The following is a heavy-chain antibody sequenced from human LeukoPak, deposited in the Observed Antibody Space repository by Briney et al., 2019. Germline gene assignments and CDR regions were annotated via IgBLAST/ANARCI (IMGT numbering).Heavy chain of an antibody. CDR2: IWFDGSNK. Sequence: PGGSLRLSCAASGFNYSIYGMYCVRQAPGKGLEWVAFIWFDGSNKYYADSVKGRFTISRDNSKDTLYLQMNSLRAEDTAVYYWASRGITGTTSYNHFDPWGQGTLVTVSS. CDR1: GFNYSIYG. J-gene: IGHJ5*02. CDR3: ASRGITGTTSYNHFDP. V-gene: IGHV3-30*02. D-gene: IGHD1-7*01.